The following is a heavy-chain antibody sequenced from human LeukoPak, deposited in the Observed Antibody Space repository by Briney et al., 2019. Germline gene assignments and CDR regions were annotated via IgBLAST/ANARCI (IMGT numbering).Heavy chain of an antibody. CDR3: AKVPSDSSGYGVDY. CDR2: IRYDGSNK. V-gene: IGHV3-30*02. CDR1: GFTFSSYG. J-gene: IGHJ4*02. D-gene: IGHD3-22*01. Sequence: GGSLRLSCAASGFTFSSYGMHWVRQAPGKGLEWVAFIRYDGSNKYYADSVKGRFTISRDNSKNTLYLQMNSLRAEDTAVYYCAKVPSDSSGYGVDYWGQGTLVTVSS.